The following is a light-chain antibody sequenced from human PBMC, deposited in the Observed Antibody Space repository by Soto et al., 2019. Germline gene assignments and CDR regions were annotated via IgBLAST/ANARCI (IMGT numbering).Light chain of an antibody. V-gene: IGLV2-23*01. CDR1: SSDVGSYNL. CDR2: EGT. Sequence: QSALTQPASVSGSPGQSITISCTGTSSDVGSYNLVSWYQQHPGKAPKFVIYEGTKRPSGVSNRFSGSKSGNTASLTISGLQAEDAADYYCSSYAGSWVFGGGTKLTVL. J-gene: IGLJ3*02. CDR3: SSYAGSWV.